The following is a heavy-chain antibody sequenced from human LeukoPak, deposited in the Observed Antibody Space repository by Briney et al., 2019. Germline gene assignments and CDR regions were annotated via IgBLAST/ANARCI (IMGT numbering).Heavy chain of an antibody. CDR2: IVYDGGDK. J-gene: IGHJ4*02. CDR3: VERDAVGLDY. D-gene: IGHD3-16*01. CDR1: GFTFSSYG. V-gene: IGHV3-30*02. Sequence: PGGSLRLSCAASGFTFSSYGMHWARQAPGKGLEWVALIVYDGGDKHYADSVRGRFTISRDNSKNTLYMQMISLRAEDTAVYYCVERDAVGLDYWGRGILVTVSS.